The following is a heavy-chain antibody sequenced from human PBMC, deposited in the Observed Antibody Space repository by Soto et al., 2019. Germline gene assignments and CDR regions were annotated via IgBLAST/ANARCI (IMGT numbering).Heavy chain of an antibody. D-gene: IGHD2-2*01. V-gene: IGHV1-69*02. Sequence: SVKVSCKASGGTFSSYTISWVRQAPGQGLEWMGRIIPILGIANYAQKFQGRVTITADKSTSTAYMELSSLRSEDTAVYYCARASGGCSSTSCYAFDYWGQGTLVTVSS. J-gene: IGHJ4*02. CDR2: IIPILGIA. CDR1: GGTFSSYT. CDR3: ARASGGCSSTSCYAFDY.